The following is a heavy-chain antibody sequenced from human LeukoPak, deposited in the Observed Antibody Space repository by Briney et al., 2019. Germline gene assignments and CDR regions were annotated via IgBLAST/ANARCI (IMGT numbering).Heavy chain of an antibody. J-gene: IGHJ4*02. Sequence: KPSETLSLTCAVYGGSFSGYYWSWIRQPPGKGLEWIGEINHSGSTNYNPSLKSRVTISVDTSKNQFSLKLSSVTAADTAVYYCARRHYDSSGYSEFDYWGQGTLVTVSS. V-gene: IGHV4-34*01. D-gene: IGHD3-22*01. CDR1: GGSFSGYY. CDR2: INHSGST. CDR3: ARRHYDSSGYSEFDY.